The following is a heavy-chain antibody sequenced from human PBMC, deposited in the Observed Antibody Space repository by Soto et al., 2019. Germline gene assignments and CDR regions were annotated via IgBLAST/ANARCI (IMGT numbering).Heavy chain of an antibody. CDR2: INHSGST. D-gene: IGHD3-10*01. Sequence: GPGPGSSSETLSLTCAVYGGSFSGYYWSWIRQPPGKGLEWIGEINHSGSTNYNPSLKSRVTISVDTSKNQFSLKLSSVTAADTAVYYCASLGITMVRGVIPHNNWFDPWGQGTLVTGSS. J-gene: IGHJ5*02. CDR3: ASLGITMVRGVIPHNNWFDP. V-gene: IGHV4-34*01. CDR1: GGSFSGYY.